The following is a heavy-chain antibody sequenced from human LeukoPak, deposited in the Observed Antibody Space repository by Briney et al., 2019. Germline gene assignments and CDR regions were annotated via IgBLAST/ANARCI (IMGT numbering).Heavy chain of an antibody. Sequence: SETLSLTCAVSGGSFSGYYWSWIRQPPGKGLEWIGEINHSGSTNYNPSLKSRVTISVDTPKNQFSLKLSSVTAADTAVYFCAGGPTKPPVVVTANRLFYFDYWGQGTLVTVSS. V-gene: IGHV4-34*01. D-gene: IGHD2-21*02. CDR3: AGGPTKPPVVVTANRLFYFDY. CDR1: GGSFSGYY. CDR2: INHSGST. J-gene: IGHJ4*02.